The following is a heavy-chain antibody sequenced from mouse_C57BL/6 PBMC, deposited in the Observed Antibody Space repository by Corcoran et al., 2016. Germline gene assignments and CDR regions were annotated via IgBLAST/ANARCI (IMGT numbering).Heavy chain of an antibody. Sequence: EVQLQQSGPVLVKPGASVKMSCKASGYTFTDYYMNWVKQSHGKSLEWIGVINPYNGGTSYNQKFKGKATLTVDKSSSTAYMELNSLTSEDSAVYYCARRSFRLLTTVVAGGAMDYWGQGTSVTVSS. CDR3: ARRSFRLLTTVVAGGAMDY. CDR2: INPYNGGT. D-gene: IGHD1-1*01. V-gene: IGHV1-19*01. CDR1: GYTFTDYY. J-gene: IGHJ4*01.